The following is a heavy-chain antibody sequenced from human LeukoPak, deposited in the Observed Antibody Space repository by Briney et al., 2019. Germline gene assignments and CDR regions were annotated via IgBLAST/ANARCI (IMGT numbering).Heavy chain of an antibody. D-gene: IGHD3-16*01. CDR2: IYSGGST. V-gene: IGHV3-53*01. CDR1: GFTVSSNY. Sequence: GGSLRLSCAASGFTVSSNYMSWVRQAPGKGLEWVSVIYSGGSTYYADSVKGRFTISRDNSNNTLYLQINSLRAEDTAVYYCARAPLGDWFDPWGQGTLVTVSS. CDR3: ARAPLGDWFDP. J-gene: IGHJ5*02.